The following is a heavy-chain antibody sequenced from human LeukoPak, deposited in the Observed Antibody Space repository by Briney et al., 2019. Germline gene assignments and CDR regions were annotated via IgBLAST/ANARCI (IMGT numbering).Heavy chain of an antibody. J-gene: IGHJ4*02. CDR3: AKAPVTSCRGAFCYPFDY. V-gene: IGHV3-7*01. Sequence: QPGGSLRLSCAASGFSFATYWMSWVRQAPGKGLEWVASIQQDGTEKYYVDSVKGRFTISRDNAKNSLDLQMNSLRVEDTAVYYCAKAPVTSCRGAFCYPFDYWGQGTLVTVSS. CDR2: IQQDGTEK. D-gene: IGHD2-15*01. CDR1: GFSFATYW.